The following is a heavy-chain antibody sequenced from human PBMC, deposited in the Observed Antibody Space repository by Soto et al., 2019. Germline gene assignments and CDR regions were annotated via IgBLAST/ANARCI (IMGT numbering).Heavy chain of an antibody. V-gene: IGHV3-23*01. CDR3: AKVKPYSSGWPGWRDY. D-gene: IGHD6-19*01. J-gene: IGHJ4*02. Sequence: PGGSLRLSCAASGFTFTNSDMSWVRQAPGKGLEWVSAISSTGRNTYYADSVKGRFTISRDNSKNTLYLQMNSLRAEDTAVYYCAKVKPYSSGWPGWRDYWGQGTLVTVSS. CDR2: ISSTGRNT. CDR1: GFTFTNSD.